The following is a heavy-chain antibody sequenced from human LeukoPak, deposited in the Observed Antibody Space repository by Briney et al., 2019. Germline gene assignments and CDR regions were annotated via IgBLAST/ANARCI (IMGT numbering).Heavy chain of an antibody. CDR2: INQDGNEK. V-gene: IGHV3-7*01. D-gene: IGHD5-24*01. J-gene: IGHJ4*02. Sequence: GGSLRLSCAASGFTFSTYRMTWVRQAPGKGLEWVANINQDGNEKYYVDSVKGRFTISRDNAKNSLYLQMNSLRAEDTAIHYCAGDERWLQYYWGQGSLVTVSS. CDR3: AGDERWLQYY. CDR1: GFTFSTYR.